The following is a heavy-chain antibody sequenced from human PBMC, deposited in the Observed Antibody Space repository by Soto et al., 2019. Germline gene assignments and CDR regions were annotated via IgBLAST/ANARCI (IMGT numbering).Heavy chain of an antibody. V-gene: IGHV3-33*01. CDR3: ARSSSGWYGRIDY. CDR2: IWYDGSTK. J-gene: IGHJ4*02. Sequence: QVQRVESGGGVVQPGRSLRLSRAAPGFTFSSYGMHWVRQAPGTGLEWVAVIWYDGSTKYYADSVKGRFTISRDNSKTTLCLQMKSLRAEDTAVYFTARSSSGWYGRIDYWRKGTLVTVSS. D-gene: IGHD6-13*01. CDR1: GFTFSSYG.